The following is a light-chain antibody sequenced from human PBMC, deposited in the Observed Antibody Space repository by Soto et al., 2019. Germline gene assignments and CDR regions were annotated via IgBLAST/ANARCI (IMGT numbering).Light chain of an antibody. CDR1: SSDVGGYNY. V-gene: IGLV2-14*03. CDR3: RSYTSSRLHV. CDR2: DVS. J-gene: IGLJ1*01. Sequence: QSALTQPASASGSPGQSITISCTGTSSDVGGYNYVSWYQQHAGKAPKLMLYDVSNRPSGGSKRFSGSKSGNTASLTISGLQAEAAADYYSRSYTSSRLHVFGTGTKGTVL.